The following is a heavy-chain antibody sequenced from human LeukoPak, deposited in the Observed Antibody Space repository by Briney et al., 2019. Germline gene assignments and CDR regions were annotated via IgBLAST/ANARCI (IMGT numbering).Heavy chain of an antibody. CDR3: ARLGDCGHDCYSHDY. D-gene: IGHD2-21*01. CDR2: MYYSGSY. V-gene: IGHV4-59*08. J-gene: IGHJ4*02. CDR1: GGSMRNSY. Sequence: PSETLSLTCTVSGGSMRNSYWNWIRQPPGKGLEWIGYMYYSGSYNYNPSLRSRVSMSVDRSKNQISLKLSSVTAADTAVYYCARLGDCGHDCYSHDYWGQGTLVTVSS.